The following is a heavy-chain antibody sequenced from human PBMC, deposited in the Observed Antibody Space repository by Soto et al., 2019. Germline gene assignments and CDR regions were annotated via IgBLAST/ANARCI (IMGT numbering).Heavy chain of an antibody. CDR3: AKDGGPPGTRDWYFDL. D-gene: IGHD2-15*01. V-gene: IGHV1-46*01. CDR1: GYTITRHW. CDR2: INPSGDVT. Sequence: QVQLVQSGVEVKKPGASVKVSCKASGYTITRHWMHWVRQAPGQGLEWMGVINPSGDVTSYARKFQGRLTMTRDTSTSTLYMELRSLRSEDTAVYYCAKDGGPPGTRDWYFDLWGRGTLVTVSS. J-gene: IGHJ2*01.